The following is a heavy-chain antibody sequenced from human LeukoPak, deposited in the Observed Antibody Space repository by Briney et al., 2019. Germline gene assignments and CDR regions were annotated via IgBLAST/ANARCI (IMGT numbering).Heavy chain of an antibody. V-gene: IGHV4-61*02. CDR3: ARGEMATIEDAFDI. Sequence: PSQTLSLTCTVSGGSISSGSYYWSWIRQPAGKGLEWIGRIYTSGSTNYNPSLKSRVTISVDTSKNQFSLKLSSVTAADTAVYYCARGEMATIEDAFDIWGRGTMVTVSS. J-gene: IGHJ3*02. CDR2: IYTSGST. CDR1: GGSISSGSYY. D-gene: IGHD5-24*01.